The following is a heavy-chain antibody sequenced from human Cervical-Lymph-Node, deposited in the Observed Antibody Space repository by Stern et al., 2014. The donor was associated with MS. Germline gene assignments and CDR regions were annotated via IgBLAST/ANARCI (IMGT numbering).Heavy chain of an antibody. CDR1: GFSFSDYY. CDR2: ISGSTSYP. D-gene: IGHD6-19*01. CDR3: ARGYSSGWYAGSDY. V-gene: IGHV3-11*06. Sequence: VQLVESGGGLVKPGGSLRLSCAASGFSFSDYYMSWLRQAPGKGLEWAPYISGSTSYPKYADSEKGRFTISRDNTKNSLYLQMNSLSAEDTAVYYCARGYSSGWYAGSDYWGQGSLVTVSS. J-gene: IGHJ4*02.